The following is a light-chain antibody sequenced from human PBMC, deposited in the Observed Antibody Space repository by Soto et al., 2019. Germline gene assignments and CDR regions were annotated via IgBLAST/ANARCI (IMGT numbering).Light chain of an antibody. V-gene: IGKV3-20*01. CDR3: QQSYSTPWT. J-gene: IGKJ1*01. CDR2: GAS. Sequence: EIVLTQSPGTLSLSPGERATLSCRASQSVSSSYLAWYLQKPGQAPRLLIYGASSRTTGIPDRFSGSGSGTDFTLTISSLQPEDFATYYCQQSYSTPWTFGQGTKV. CDR1: QSVSSSY.